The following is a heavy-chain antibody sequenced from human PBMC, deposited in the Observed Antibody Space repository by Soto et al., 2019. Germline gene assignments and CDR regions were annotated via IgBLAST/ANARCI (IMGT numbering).Heavy chain of an antibody. V-gene: IGHV1-69*05. D-gene: IGHD4-17*01. CDR2: IIPIFGTA. Sequence: QVQLVQSGAEVKKPGSSVKVSCKASGGTFSSYAISWVRQAPGQGLEWMGGIIPIFGTANYAQKFQGRVTIXSDESTSTAYMELSSLRSEDTAVYYCARGTTVVTDRGNWFDPWGQGTLVTVSS. CDR1: GGTFSSYA. CDR3: ARGTTVVTDRGNWFDP. J-gene: IGHJ5*02.